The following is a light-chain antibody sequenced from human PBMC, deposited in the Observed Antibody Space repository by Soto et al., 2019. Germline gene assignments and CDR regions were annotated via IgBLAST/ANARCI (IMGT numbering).Light chain of an antibody. V-gene: IGKV3-15*01. J-gene: IGKJ1*01. CDR2: GAS. Sequence: EIVMTQSPATLSVSPGERATLSCRASQSVSSNLAWYQQKPGQAPRLLIYGASTRATCIPARFSGSGSGTEFTLIISSLQSEDVEVYYCQQYNNGPPWTFGQGTKVEIK. CDR3: QQYNNGPPWT. CDR1: QSVSSN.